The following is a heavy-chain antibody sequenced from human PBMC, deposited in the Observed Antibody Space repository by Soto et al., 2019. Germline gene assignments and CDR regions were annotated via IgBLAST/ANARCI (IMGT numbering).Heavy chain of an antibody. CDR3: ARGYRWLDY. CDR2: IYYSGTT. V-gene: IGHV4-31*03. D-gene: IGHD5-12*01. CDR1: GGSISSGGYY. Sequence: PSETLSLTCTVSGGSISSGGYYWSWIRQHPGEGLEWIGYIYYSGTTYYSPSLKSRATISVDTSKNQFSLKLSSVTAADTAVYYCARGYRWLDYWGQGTPVTVSS. J-gene: IGHJ4*02.